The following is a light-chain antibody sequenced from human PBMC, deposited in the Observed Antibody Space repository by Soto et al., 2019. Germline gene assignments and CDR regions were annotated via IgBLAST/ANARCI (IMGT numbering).Light chain of an antibody. Sequence: STRCVSTGESAVLSGRASQSVSTSCLAWYQQKPGQAPRLLIYGASTRATGIPARFSGSGSGTDFTITISRREAEDFAVYHYQQYRSSRLVTFGQGTRLEIK. CDR3: QQYRSSRLVT. V-gene: IGKV3-20*01. CDR2: GAS. CDR1: QSVSTSC. J-gene: IGKJ5*01.